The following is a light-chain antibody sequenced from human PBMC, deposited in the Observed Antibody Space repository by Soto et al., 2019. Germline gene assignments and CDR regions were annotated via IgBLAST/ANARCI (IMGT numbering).Light chain of an antibody. CDR1: QSISSY. Sequence: DIQMTQSPSSLSASVGDRVTITCRASQSISSYLNWYQQKPGKAPKLLIYAASSLQSGVPSRFSGSGSGTDFTLTISSLQPEDFETYYCQQSYSTPPSNTFGQGTRLEIK. CDR3: QQSYSTPPSNT. J-gene: IGKJ5*01. V-gene: IGKV1-39*01. CDR2: AAS.